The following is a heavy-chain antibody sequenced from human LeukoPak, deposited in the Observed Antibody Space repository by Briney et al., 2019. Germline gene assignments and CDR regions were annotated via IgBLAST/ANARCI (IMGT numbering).Heavy chain of an antibody. Sequence: SETLSLTCAVYGGSFSGYYWSWIRQSPGKGLEWIGEINHSGSTNYNPSLKSRVTISVDTSKNQFSLKLSSVTAADTAVYYCARAEDYGDYVAYWYFDLWGRGTLVTVSS. CDR3: ARAEDYGDYVAYWYFDL. CDR2: INHSGST. CDR1: GGSFSGYY. D-gene: IGHD4-17*01. V-gene: IGHV4-34*01. J-gene: IGHJ2*01.